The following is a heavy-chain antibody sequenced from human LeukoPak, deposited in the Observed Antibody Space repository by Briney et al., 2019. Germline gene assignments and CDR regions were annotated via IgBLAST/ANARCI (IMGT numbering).Heavy chain of an antibody. D-gene: IGHD3-10*01. CDR1: GFTFSSCA. Sequence: PGGSLRLSCAASGFTFSSCALSWVRQAPGKGLEWVSTVSVNGGTTYYADSVKGRFTISRDNSKNTLYLQMNSLRAEDTAVYFCAKELHGSGNYAFDHWGQGTLVTVSS. CDR2: VSVNGGTT. V-gene: IGHV3-23*01. CDR3: AKELHGSGNYAFDH. J-gene: IGHJ4*02.